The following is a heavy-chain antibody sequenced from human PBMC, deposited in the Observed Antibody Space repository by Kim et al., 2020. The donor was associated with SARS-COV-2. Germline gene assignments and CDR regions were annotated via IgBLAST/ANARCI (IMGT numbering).Heavy chain of an antibody. CDR3: ARDRKISYYYNLDV. Sequence: YADSVKGRITIARDRSSNTLYLQMNSLTAEDTAVYYCARDRKISYYYNLDVWGEGTTVTVSS. J-gene: IGHJ6*04. V-gene: IGHV3-30*01.